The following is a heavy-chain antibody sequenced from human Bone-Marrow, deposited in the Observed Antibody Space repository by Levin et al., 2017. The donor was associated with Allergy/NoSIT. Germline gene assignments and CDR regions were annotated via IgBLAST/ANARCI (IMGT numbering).Heavy chain of an antibody. J-gene: IGHJ6*03. D-gene: IGHD3-16*01. Sequence: GGSLRLSCAASGFPLSSYGVHWVRQAPGKGLEWVALIWYDGSKKDFADSVKGRFTISRDKSKDTISLQMKNLKVEDTAVYFCARDGGSASVFTYNYHYYMDIWGKGTTVTVSS. CDR3: ARDGGSASVFTYNYHYYMDI. CDR2: IWYDGSKK. CDR1: GFPLSSYG. V-gene: IGHV3-33*01.